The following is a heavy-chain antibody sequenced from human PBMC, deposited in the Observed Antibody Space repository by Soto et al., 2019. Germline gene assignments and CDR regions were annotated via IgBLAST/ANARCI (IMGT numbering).Heavy chain of an antibody. J-gene: IGHJ4*02. Sequence: SETLSLTCTVSGGSISSGDHYWSWIRQHPGKGLEWIGYIYYSGSTYYNPSLKSRVTISVDTSKNQITLKLSSVTAADTAVYYCARGHFDSRGYSNALDYWGQGIQVTVSS. CDR3: ARGHFDSRGYSNALDY. V-gene: IGHV4-31*03. CDR2: IYYSGST. D-gene: IGHD3-22*01. CDR1: GGSISSGDHY.